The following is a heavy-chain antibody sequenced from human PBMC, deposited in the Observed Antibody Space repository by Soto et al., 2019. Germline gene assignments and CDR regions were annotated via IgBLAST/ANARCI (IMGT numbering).Heavy chain of an antibody. CDR2: IIPIIGII. D-gene: IGHD4-4*01. CDR3: AGDPDSHYNDSHASSYP. V-gene: IGHV1-69*04. CDR1: GGTFSTYT. Sequence: SVKVSCKASGGTFSTYTITWVRQAPGQGLEWMGKIIPIIGIINYAQKIQGRVNISADKFTGTAYMELTGLRSDDTAVYYCAGDPDSHYNDSHASSYPWGQGTLVTVSS. J-gene: IGHJ5*02.